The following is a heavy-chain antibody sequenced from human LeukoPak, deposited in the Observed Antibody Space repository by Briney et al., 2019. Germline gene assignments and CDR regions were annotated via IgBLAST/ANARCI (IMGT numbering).Heavy chain of an antibody. CDR1: GASISSHY. CDR2: MYYSGST. J-gene: IGHJ3*02. Sequence: SETLSLTCTVSGASISSHYWSWIRQPPAKGLEWIGSMYYSGSTEYNPSLKSRATISVDTSKNHFSLKLSSVTAADTAVYYCARHGSSYHYDSSGERAFDIWGQGTMVTVSS. CDR3: ARHGSSYHYDSSGERAFDI. D-gene: IGHD3-22*01. V-gene: IGHV4-39*01.